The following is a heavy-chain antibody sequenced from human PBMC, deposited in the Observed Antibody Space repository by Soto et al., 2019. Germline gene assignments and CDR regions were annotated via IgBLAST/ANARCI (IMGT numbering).Heavy chain of an antibody. CDR2: IRSKAYGGTT. D-gene: IGHD2-15*01. CDR1: GFTFGDYA. CDR3: AKFRSEVVVAATNH. V-gene: IGHV3-49*03. J-gene: IGHJ5*02. Sequence: GGSLRLSCTASGFTFGDYAMSWFRQAPGKGLEWVGFIRSKAYGGTTEYAASVKGRFTISRDDSKSIAYLQMNSLRAEDTAIYYCAKFRSEVVVAATNHWGQGILVTVSS.